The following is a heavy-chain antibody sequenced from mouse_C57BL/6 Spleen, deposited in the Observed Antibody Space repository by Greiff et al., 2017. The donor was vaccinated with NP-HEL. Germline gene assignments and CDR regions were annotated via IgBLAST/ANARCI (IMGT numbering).Heavy chain of an antibody. J-gene: IGHJ1*03. CDR2: ISSGGSYT. D-gene: IGHD1-1*01. CDR1: GFTFSSYG. CDR3: ARHDTTVVDSYWYFDV. Sequence: DVMLVESGGDLVKPGGSLKLSCAASGFTFSSYGMSWVRQTPDKRLEWVATISSGGSYTYYPASVKGRFTISRDKAKNTLYLQMSSLKSEDTAMYYCARHDTTVVDSYWYFDVWGTGTTVTVSS. V-gene: IGHV5-6*02.